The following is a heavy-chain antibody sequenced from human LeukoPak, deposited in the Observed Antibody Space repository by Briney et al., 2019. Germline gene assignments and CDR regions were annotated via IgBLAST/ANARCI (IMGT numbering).Heavy chain of an antibody. D-gene: IGHD5-24*01. J-gene: IGHJ6*03. CDR2: INWNGGST. V-gene: IGHV3-20*04. Sequence: GGSLRLSCAASGFTFDDYGMSWVRQAPGKGLEWVSGINWNGGSTGYADSVKGRFTISRDNADNSLHLQMSSLRPEDMAVYYCARGETMDVWGKGTTVTVSS. CDR3: ARGETMDV. CDR1: GFTFDDYG.